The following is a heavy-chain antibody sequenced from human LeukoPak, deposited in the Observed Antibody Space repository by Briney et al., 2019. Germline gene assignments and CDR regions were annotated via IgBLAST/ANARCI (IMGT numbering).Heavy chain of an antibody. J-gene: IGHJ4*02. V-gene: IGHV3-21*01. D-gene: IGHD6-19*01. Sequence: GGSLRLSCAASGFTFSSYSMNWVRQAPGKGLEWFSSISSSSTYIYYADSVKGRFTISRDNAKNSLYLQMNSLRGEDMAVYYCARESFSGWYDDDWGKGTLVTVSS. CDR1: GFTFSSYS. CDR3: ARESFSGWYDDD. CDR2: ISSSSTYI.